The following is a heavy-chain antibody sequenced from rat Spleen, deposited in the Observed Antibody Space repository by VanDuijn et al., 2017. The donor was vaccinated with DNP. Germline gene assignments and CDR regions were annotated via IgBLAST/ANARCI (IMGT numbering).Heavy chain of an antibody. V-gene: IGHV5-19*01. CDR1: GFTFSNYG. D-gene: IGHD1-1*01. Sequence: EVKLVESGGGLVQPGRSLKLSCAASGFTFSNYGMHWIRQAPTKGLEWVASITNTGGSTYYPDSVKGRFTISRDSAKSTLYLQMDSLRSEDTATYYCARRSYSGYYFDDWGQGVMVTVSS. J-gene: IGHJ2*01. CDR2: ITNTGGST. CDR3: ARRSYSGYYFDD.